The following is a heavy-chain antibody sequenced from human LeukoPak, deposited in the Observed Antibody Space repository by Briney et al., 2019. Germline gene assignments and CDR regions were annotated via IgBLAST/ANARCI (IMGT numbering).Heavy chain of an antibody. D-gene: IGHD3-9*01. CDR2: ISGSGGST. J-gene: IGHJ4*02. CDR3: AKDAGRITISPGLDY. V-gene: IGHV3-23*01. CDR1: GFSFSSYW. Sequence: GGSLRLSCVGSGFSFSSYWMAWVRQAPGKGLEWVSAISGSGGSTYYADSVKGRFTISRDNSKNTLYLQMNSLRAEDTAVYYCAKDAGRITISPGLDYWGQGTLVTVSS.